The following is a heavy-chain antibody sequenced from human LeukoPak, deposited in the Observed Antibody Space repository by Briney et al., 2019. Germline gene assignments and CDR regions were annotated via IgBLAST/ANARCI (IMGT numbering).Heavy chain of an antibody. Sequence: PGGSLRLSCAASGFTFRSYSMSWVRQAPGEGLEWVSSISDSGRSMDYADSVKGRFTISRDNAKNTLYLQMNSLRGEDTAVYYCAKDMWRYYGSGSYNNIDYWGQGTLVTVSS. D-gene: IGHD3-10*01. CDR2: ISDSGRSM. V-gene: IGHV3-21*01. J-gene: IGHJ4*02. CDR1: GFTFRSYS. CDR3: AKDMWRYYGSGSYNNIDY.